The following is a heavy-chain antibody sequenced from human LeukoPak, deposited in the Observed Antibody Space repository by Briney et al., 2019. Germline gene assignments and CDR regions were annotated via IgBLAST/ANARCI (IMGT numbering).Heavy chain of an antibody. V-gene: IGHV1-18*01. D-gene: IGHD3-10*01. J-gene: IGHJ4*02. CDR3: AREHGSGSYYNPVGFDY. CDR1: GYTFSSYG. Sequence: ASVKVSCKASGYTFSSYGISWVRQAPGQGVEWMGWISAYNGNINYIQKFQGRVTMTTDTSTSTAYMELRSLRSDDTAVYYCAREHGSGSYYNPVGFDYCGQGTLVTVSS. CDR2: ISAYNGNI.